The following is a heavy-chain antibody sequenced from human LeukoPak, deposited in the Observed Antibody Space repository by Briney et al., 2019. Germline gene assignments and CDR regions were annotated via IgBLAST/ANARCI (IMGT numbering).Heavy chain of an antibody. CDR2: IYSGGST. CDR1: GFTVSSNY. CDR3: ARERFGPPRGAFDI. D-gene: IGHD3-10*01. J-gene: IGHJ3*02. V-gene: IGHV3-53*01. Sequence: GGSLRLSCAASGFTVSSNYMSWVRQAPGKGLEWVSVIYSGGSTYYADPVKGRFTISRDNAKNSLYLQMNSLRAEDTAVYYCARERFGPPRGAFDIWGQGTMVTVSS.